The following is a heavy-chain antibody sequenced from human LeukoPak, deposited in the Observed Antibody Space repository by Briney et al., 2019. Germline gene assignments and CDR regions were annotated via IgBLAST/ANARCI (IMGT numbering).Heavy chain of an antibody. D-gene: IGHD2/OR15-2a*01. CDR1: GFTFSNYA. V-gene: IGHV3-23*01. J-gene: IGHJ4*02. CDR2: ISGSGGST. CDR3: ARGEYYFDY. Sequence: GGSLRLSCAASGFTFSNYAMSWVRQAPGKGLEWVSGISGSGGSTYYADSVKGRFTISRDNSKNTLYLQMNSLRVEDTAVYYCARGEYYFDYWAREPWSPSPQ.